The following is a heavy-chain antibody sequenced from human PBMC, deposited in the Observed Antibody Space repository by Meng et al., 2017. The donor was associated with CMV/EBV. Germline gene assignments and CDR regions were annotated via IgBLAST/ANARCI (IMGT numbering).Heavy chain of an antibody. CDR1: GGSISSSSYY. V-gene: IGHV4-39*01. CDR3: ARQKPNVLLWLDWFDP. D-gene: IGHD3-10*01. CDR2: IYYSGST. Sequence: SETLSLTCTVSGGSISSSSYYWGWIRQPPGKGLEWIGSIYYSGSTYYNPSLKSRVTISVDTSKNQFSLKLSSVTAADTAVYYCARQKPNVLLWLDWFDPWGQGTMVTVSS. J-gene: IGHJ5*01.